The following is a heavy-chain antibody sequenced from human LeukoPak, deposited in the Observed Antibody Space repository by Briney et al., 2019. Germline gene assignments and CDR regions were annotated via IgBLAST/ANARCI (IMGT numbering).Heavy chain of an antibody. CDR1: GFTFDDYA. Sequence: GGSLRLSCAASGFTFDDYAMHWVRQAPGKGLEWVSGISWNSGSIGYADSVKGRFTISRDNAKSSLYLQMNSLRAEDTALYYCAKDEAGATGLFYYGMDVWGQGTTVTVSS. J-gene: IGHJ6*02. CDR3: AKDEAGATGLFYYGMDV. V-gene: IGHV3-9*01. CDR2: ISWNSGSI. D-gene: IGHD1-26*01.